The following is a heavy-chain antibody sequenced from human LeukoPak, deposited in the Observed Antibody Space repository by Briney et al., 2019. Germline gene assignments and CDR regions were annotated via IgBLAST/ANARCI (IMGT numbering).Heavy chain of an antibody. CDR2: IYSGGST. Sequence: GGSLRLSCAASGFTVSSNYMSWVRQAPGRGLEWVSVIYSGGSTYYADAVKGRFTISRDNTKNTLYLQMNSLRAEDTAVYYCARGYTYGPYYFDCWGQGTLVTVSS. CDR3: ARGYTYGPYYFDC. CDR1: GFTVSSNY. V-gene: IGHV3-53*01. J-gene: IGHJ4*02. D-gene: IGHD5-18*01.